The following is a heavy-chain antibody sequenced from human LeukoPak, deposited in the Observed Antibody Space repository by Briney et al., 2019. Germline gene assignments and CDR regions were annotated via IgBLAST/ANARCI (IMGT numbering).Heavy chain of an antibody. D-gene: IGHD5-18*01. V-gene: IGHV1-2*02. CDR2: SNPNSGGT. CDR1: GYTFSGYY. CDR3: ATEVTD. Sequence: ASVKVSRKASGYTFSGYYMHWVRQAPGQGIEWMGWSNPNSGGTKYAQKFQGRVTMTRDTSISTAYMELSRLRSDDTAVYYCATEVTDWGQGTLVTVSS. J-gene: IGHJ4*02.